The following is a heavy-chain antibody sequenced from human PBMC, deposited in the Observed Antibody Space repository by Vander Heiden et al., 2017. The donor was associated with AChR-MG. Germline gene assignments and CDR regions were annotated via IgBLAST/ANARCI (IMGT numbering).Heavy chain of an antibody. CDR3: ARGSTMTY. CDR2: IYSDGNT. D-gene: IGHD3-3*01. V-gene: IGHV3-53*02. CDR1: GFIVSYNS. Sequence: EVQLVETGGGLIQPGGSLRLSCAASGFIVSYNSMTWVRQAPGRGLEWLSVIYSDGNTYYADSVKGRFTISRDNSKNTLYLQINSLRADDTAVYYCARGSTMTYWGQGTPVTVS. J-gene: IGHJ4*02.